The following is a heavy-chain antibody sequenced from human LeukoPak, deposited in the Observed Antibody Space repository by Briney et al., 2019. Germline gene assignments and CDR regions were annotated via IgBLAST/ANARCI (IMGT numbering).Heavy chain of an antibody. J-gene: IGHJ4*02. V-gene: IGHV3-9*01. CDR1: GFTFDDYA. Sequence: GGSLRLSCAASGFTFDDYAMHWVRQAPGKGLEWVSSISWNSGRIAYADSVKGRFIISRDNAKNSLYLQMSNLRTEDTAFYYCAKDTRASPSEVTLGFDYWGQGTLVTVSS. CDR2: ISWNSGRI. CDR3: AKDTRASPSEVTLGFDY. D-gene: IGHD4-23*01.